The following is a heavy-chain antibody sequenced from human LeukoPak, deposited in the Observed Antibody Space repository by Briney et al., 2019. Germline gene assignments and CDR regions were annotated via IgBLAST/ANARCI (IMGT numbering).Heavy chain of an antibody. Sequence: PGGSLRLSCAASGSTFSGYSVNWVRQAPGKGLEGVSSISSGSSYIYFADSVKGRFTISRDNAKNFVYLQMNSLRAEDTAVYYCARGHHLPTVTPYFFDYWGHGTLVTVSS. J-gene: IGHJ4*01. CDR2: ISSGSSYI. CDR1: GSTFSGYS. D-gene: IGHD4-17*01. V-gene: IGHV3-21*01. CDR3: ARGHHLPTVTPYFFDY.